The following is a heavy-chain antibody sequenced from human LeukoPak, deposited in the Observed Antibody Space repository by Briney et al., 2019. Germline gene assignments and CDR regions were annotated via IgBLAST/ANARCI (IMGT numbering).Heavy chain of an antibody. J-gene: IGHJ4*02. Sequence: GGSPRLSCAASGFTVSSNYMSWVRQAPGKGLEWVSVIYSGGSTYYADSVKGRFTISRDNSKNTLYLQMNSLRAEDTAVYYCASQYCSGGSCPDYWGQGTLVTVSS. D-gene: IGHD2-15*01. CDR3: ASQYCSGGSCPDY. CDR1: GFTVSSNY. V-gene: IGHV3-53*01. CDR2: IYSGGST.